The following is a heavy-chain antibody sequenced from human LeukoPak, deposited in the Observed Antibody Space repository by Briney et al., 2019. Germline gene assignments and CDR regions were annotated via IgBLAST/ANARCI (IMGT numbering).Heavy chain of an antibody. J-gene: IGHJ3*02. Sequence: SETLSLTCTVSGGSISNYYWSWIRQPPGKGLEWIGYIYYSGSTNYNPSLKSRVTISVKTSKNQFTLKLRSVTAADTAVYYCAREGWQWLVHAFDIWGQGTMVTVSS. V-gene: IGHV4-59*01. D-gene: IGHD6-19*01. CDR3: AREGWQWLVHAFDI. CDR2: IYYSGST. CDR1: GGSISNYY.